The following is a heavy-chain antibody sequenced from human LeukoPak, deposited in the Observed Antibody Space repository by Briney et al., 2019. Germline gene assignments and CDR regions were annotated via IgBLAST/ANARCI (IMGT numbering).Heavy chain of an antibody. CDR2: IKSNSDGGTA. V-gene: IGHV3-15*01. CDR3: TKYSGLENWFDP. J-gene: IGHJ5*02. Sequence: GGSLRLSCAASGFTFSNAWMTWVRQAPGKGLEWVGRIKSNSDGGTADYAAPVKGRFTISRDDSKNTLYLQMNSLKTEDTAVYYCTKYSGLENWFDPWGQGTLVTVSS. D-gene: IGHD2-21*01. CDR1: GFTFSNAW.